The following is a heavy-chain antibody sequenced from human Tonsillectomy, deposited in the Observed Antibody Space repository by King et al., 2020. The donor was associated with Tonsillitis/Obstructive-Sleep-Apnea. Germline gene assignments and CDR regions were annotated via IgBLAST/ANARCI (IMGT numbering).Heavy chain of an antibody. CDR3: AREEILLVPVVMGGGFDH. CDR1: GGSFSGSY. J-gene: IGHJ4*02. D-gene: IGHD2-8*01. CDR2: INHSGDT. Sequence: VQLPQWGAGLSKPSETLSLTCAVYGGSFSGSYWSWIRQPPGKGLEWIGGINHSGDTNYNPSLKSRVTISIDTSKNQFSLKLTSATAADTAVYYCAREEILLVPVVMGGGFDHWGQGTLVTVSS. V-gene: IGHV4-34*01.